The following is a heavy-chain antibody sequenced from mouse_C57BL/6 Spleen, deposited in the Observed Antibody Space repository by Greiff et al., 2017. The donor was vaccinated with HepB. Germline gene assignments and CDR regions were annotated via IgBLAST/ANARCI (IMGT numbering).Heavy chain of an antibody. CDR2: INPSNGGT. J-gene: IGHJ3*01. V-gene: IGHV1-53*01. CDR1: GYTFTSYW. CDR3: AREDYDEGWFAY. Sequence: QVQLKQPGTELVKPGASVKLSCKASGYTFTSYWMHWVKQRPGQGLEWIGNINPSNGGTNYNEKFKSKATLTVDKSSSTAYMQLSSLTSEDSAVYYCAREDYDEGWFAYWGQGTLVTVSA. D-gene: IGHD2-4*01.